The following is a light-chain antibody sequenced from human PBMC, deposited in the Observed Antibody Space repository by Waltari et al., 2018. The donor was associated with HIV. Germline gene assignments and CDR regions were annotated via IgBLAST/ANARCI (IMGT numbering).Light chain of an antibody. Sequence: QSALTQPRSVSGSPGQSVTISCTGTSSDVGGYNYVSWYQQYPGKAPKFMIYDFSKRPSGVPDRFSDSKSGNTASLTISGLQAEDEADYYCCSYAGSYTVFGGGTKLTVL. CDR2: DFS. V-gene: IGLV2-11*01. J-gene: IGLJ2*01. CDR3: CSYAGSYTV. CDR1: SSDVGGYNY.